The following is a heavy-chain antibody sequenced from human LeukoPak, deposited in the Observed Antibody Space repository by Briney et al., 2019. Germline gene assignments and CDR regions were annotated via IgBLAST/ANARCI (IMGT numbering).Heavy chain of an antibody. V-gene: IGHV3-53*01. CDR2: IYSGGST. J-gene: IGHJ3*02. CDR3: ARDKSSPHAFDI. Sequence: GGSLRLSCAASGFTVSSNYMSWVRQAPGKALVGVSIIYSGGSTYYADSVKGRFTISRDNSKNTLYLQMNSLRAEDTAVYYCARDKSSPHAFDIWGQGTMVTDSS. CDR1: GFTVSSNY.